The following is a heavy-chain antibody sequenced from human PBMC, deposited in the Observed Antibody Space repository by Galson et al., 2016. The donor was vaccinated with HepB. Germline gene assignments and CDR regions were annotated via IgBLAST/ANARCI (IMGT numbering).Heavy chain of an antibody. V-gene: IGHV5-51*01. CDR1: GYNFENYW. CDR3: ARLVASSGNDALDV. J-gene: IGHJ3*01. CDR2: IYPPDSDT. D-gene: IGHD4-23*01. Sequence: QSGAEVKKSGESLKISCKASGYNFENYWIAWVRQMPGKGLECMGIIYPPDSDTRYSPSFEGQVTISVDGSISTAYLQRTALKASDRSMYYCARLVASSGNDALDVWGQGTLVTVSS.